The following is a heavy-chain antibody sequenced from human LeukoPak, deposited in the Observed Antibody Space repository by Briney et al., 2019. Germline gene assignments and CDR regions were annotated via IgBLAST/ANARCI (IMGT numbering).Heavy chain of an antibody. CDR3: ARDIGSRWYAVWFDP. CDR2: VYTSGST. D-gene: IGHD6-13*01. CDR1: GGSIISDTYY. Sequence: SETLSLTCTVSGGSIISDTYYWSWIRQPAGKGLEWIGRVYTSGSTNYNPSLKSRVTMSVDTSKNQFSLKLSSVTAADTAVYYCARDIGSRWYAVWFDPWGQGTLVTVSS. V-gene: IGHV4-61*02. J-gene: IGHJ5*02.